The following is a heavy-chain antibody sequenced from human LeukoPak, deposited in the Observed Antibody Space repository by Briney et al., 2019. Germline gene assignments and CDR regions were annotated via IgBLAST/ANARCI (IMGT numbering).Heavy chain of an antibody. J-gene: IGHJ4*02. CDR2: ISDRGSRT. CDR3: AKRGVVIRVILVGFHKEAYYFDS. Sequence: PGGSLRLSCAVSGITLSNYGMSWVRQAPGKGLEWVAGISDRGSRTNYADSVKGCFTISTDHPKNTLYLQMNSLRAEDTAVYFCAKRGVVIRVILVGFHKEAYYFDSWGQGALVTVSS. CDR1: GITLSNYG. D-gene: IGHD3-22*01. V-gene: IGHV3-23*01.